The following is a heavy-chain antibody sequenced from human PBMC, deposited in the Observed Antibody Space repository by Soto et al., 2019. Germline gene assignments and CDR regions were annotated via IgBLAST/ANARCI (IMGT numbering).Heavy chain of an antibody. D-gene: IGHD5-18*01. Sequence: GASVKVSCKASGYTFTGYYMHWVRQAPGQGLEWMGWINPNSGGTNYAQKFQGWVTMTRDTSISTAYMELSRLRSDDTAVYYCARDNAIVDTAMAIQNNWFDPWGQGTLVTVSS. V-gene: IGHV1-2*04. CDR2: INPNSGGT. CDR3: ARDNAIVDTAMAIQNNWFDP. CDR1: GYTFTGYY. J-gene: IGHJ5*02.